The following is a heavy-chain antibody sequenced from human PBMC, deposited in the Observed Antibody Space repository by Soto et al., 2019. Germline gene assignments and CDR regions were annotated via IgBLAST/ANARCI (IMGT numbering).Heavy chain of an antibody. CDR3: AHKTTAGGWFDP. CDR2: IYCDDHD. V-gene: IGHV2-5*02. Sequence: QITLKESGPSLVKPTQTLTLTCTFSGFSLDTRGVGMGWIRQPPGKALEWVALIYCDDHDVYSPSLRSRLTITKDSSKNQVVLTMTNMDPVDTATYYCAHKTTAGGWFDPWGQGTLVSVSS. J-gene: IGHJ5*02. D-gene: IGHD6-25*01. CDR1: GFSLDTRGVG.